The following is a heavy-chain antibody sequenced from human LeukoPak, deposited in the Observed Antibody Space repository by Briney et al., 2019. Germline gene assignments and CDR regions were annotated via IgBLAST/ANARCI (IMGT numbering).Heavy chain of an antibody. J-gene: IGHJ4*02. V-gene: IGHV3-23*01. D-gene: IGHD3-10*01. Sequence: GGSLRLSCAAPGFTFSSYAMSWVRQAPGKGLESVSAISGSGGRTYYADSGKGRFTIARENSKNTLHMQLYSLLSEYTSVYYCSKGFRVGSYFDYWGQGTLVTVSS. CDR1: GFTFSSYA. CDR3: SKGFRVGSYFDY. CDR2: ISGSGGRT.